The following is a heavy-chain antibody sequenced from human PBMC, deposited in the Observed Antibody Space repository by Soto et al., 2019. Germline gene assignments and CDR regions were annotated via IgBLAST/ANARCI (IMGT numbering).Heavy chain of an antibody. Sequence: QVQLVESGGALVKPGGSLRLSCAASEFIFSHYYMTWIRQAPRKGVEWVSYISGSGSNIYYADSVKGRFTISRDNAKNSLSLQMNSLRAEYTAVYFRPREVRVFCAGPSCYGFDYWGRGTLVTVSS. CDR2: ISGSGSNI. CDR1: EFIFSHYY. CDR3: PREVRVFCAGPSCYGFDY. J-gene: IGHJ4*01. D-gene: IGHD2-15*01. V-gene: IGHV3-11*01.